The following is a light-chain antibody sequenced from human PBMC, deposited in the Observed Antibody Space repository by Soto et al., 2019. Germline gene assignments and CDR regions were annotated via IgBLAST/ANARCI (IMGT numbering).Light chain of an antibody. CDR2: DVS. CDR3: DSYTSGSSYV. V-gene: IGLV2-14*01. Sequence: QSVLTQPASVSGSPGQSITISCTGTSSDVGGYNYVSWYQQHPGKAPKLMIYDVSYRPSGVSDRFSGSKSDNTASLTISGLQSEDEADYYCDSYTSGSSYVFGTGTQLTVL. J-gene: IGLJ1*01. CDR1: SSDVGGYNY.